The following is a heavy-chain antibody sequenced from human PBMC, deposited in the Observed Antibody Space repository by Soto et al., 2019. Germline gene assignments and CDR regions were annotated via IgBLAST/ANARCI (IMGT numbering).Heavy chain of an antibody. CDR3: ARDAREGYWFDP. V-gene: IGHV1-3*01. Sequence: ASVKVSCKASGYTFTSYAMHWVRQAPGQRLEWMGWINAGNGNTKYSQKFQGRVTITRDTSASTAYMELSSLRSEDTAVYYCARDAREGYWFDPWGQGTLVTVSS. CDR1: GYTFTSYA. J-gene: IGHJ5*02. D-gene: IGHD1-26*01. CDR2: INAGNGNT.